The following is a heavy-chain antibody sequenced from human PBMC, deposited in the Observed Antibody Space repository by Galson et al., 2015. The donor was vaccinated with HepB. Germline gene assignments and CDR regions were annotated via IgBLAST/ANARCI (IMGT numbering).Heavy chain of an antibody. CDR1: GGSFSGYY. D-gene: IGHD4-17*01. V-gene: IGHV4-34*01. Sequence: SETLSLTCAVYGGSFSGYYWSWIRQPPGKGLEWIGEINHSGSTNYNPSLKSRVTISVDTSKNQFSLKLSSVTAADTAVYYCATTNEATVIGGYYWGQGTLVTVSS. CDR3: ATTNEATVIGGYY. CDR2: INHSGST. J-gene: IGHJ4*02.